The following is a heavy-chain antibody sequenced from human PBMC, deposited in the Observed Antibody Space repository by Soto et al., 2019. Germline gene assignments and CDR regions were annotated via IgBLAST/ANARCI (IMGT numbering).Heavy chain of an antibody. J-gene: IGHJ6*02. CDR1: GGSISSGDYY. Sequence: SETLSLTCTVSGGSISSGDYYWSWIRQPPGKGLEWIGYIYYSGSTYYNPSLKSRVAISVDTSKNQFSLKLSSVTAADTAVYYCASLSYYYGMDVWGQGTTVTVSS. CDR2: IYYSGST. CDR3: ASLSYYYGMDV. V-gene: IGHV4-30-4*01.